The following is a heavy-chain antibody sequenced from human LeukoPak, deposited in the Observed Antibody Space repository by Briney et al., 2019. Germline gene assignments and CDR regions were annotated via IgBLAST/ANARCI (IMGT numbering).Heavy chain of an antibody. CDR1: GGTFSSYD. CDR2: INPSGGST. J-gene: IGHJ3*02. V-gene: IGHV1-46*01. Sequence: ASVKASCKASGGTFSSYDINWVRQAPGQGLEWMGIINPSGGSTSYAQKFQGRVTMTRDMSTSTVYMELSSLRSEDTAVYYCARVAVAGLQAFDIWGQGTMVTVSS. D-gene: IGHD6-19*01. CDR3: ARVAVAGLQAFDI.